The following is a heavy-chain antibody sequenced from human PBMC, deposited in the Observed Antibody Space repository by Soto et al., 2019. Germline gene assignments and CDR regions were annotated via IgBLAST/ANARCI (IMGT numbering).Heavy chain of an antibody. CDR1: GXTFSSYC. CDR3: ARDSPAVAGLFDY. CDR2: IWYDGSNK. J-gene: IGHJ4*02. V-gene: IGHV3-33*01. Sequence: GSLRLACAASGXTFSSYCMHWVRQAPGKGLEWVAVIWYDGSNKYYADSVKGRFTISRDNSKNTLYLQMNSLRAEDTDVYYCARDSPAVAGLFDYWGQGTLGTVSS. D-gene: IGHD6-19*01.